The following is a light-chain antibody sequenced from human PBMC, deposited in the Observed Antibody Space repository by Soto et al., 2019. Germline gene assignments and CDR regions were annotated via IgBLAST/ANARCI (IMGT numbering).Light chain of an antibody. CDR1: QGISSY. CDR2: AAS. J-gene: IGKJ1*01. V-gene: IGKV1-8*01. Sequence: AIRMTQSPSSFSASTGDRVTITCRASQGISSYLAWYQQKPGKAPKLLIYAASTLQSGVPSRFSGSGSGTDFTLTISCLKSEDFATYYGQQYYSYPPTFGQGTKVEIK. CDR3: QQYYSYPPT.